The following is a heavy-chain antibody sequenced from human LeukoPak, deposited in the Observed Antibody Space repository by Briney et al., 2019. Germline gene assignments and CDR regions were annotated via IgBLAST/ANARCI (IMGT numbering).Heavy chain of an antibody. Sequence: SETLSLTCTVSGGSISSYYWSWIRQPAGKGLEWIGRIYTSGSTNYNPSLKSRVTMSVDTSKNQFSLKLSSVTAADTAVYYCARHGSSSWYREGFGWFDPWGQGTLVTVSS. D-gene: IGHD6-13*01. CDR1: GGSISSYY. CDR2: IYTSGST. J-gene: IGHJ5*02. V-gene: IGHV4-4*07. CDR3: ARHGSSSWYREGFGWFDP.